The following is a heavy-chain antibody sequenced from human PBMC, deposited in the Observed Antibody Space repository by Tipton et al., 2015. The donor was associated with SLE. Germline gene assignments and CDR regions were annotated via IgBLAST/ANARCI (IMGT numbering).Heavy chain of an antibody. CDR1: GFTFEDHA. D-gene: IGHD4-23*01. CDR3: ARAYGGSDY. J-gene: IGHJ4*02. V-gene: IGHV3-33*08. CDR2: IWYDGSNI. Sequence: SLRLSCAASGFTFEDHAMYWVRQAPGKGLEWVAVIWYDGSNISYADSVKGRFTISRDNSKNTLYLQMNSLRAEDTAVYYCARAYGGSDYWGQGTLVTVSS.